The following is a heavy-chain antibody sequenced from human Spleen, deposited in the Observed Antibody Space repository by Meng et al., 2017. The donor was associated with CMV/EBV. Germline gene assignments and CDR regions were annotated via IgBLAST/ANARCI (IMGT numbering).Heavy chain of an antibody. J-gene: IGHJ6*02. V-gene: IGHV3-23*01. D-gene: IGHD3-3*01. CDR2: ISGSGGST. Sequence: GGSLRLSCAASGFTFSSYSMNWVRQAPGKGLEWVSAISGSGGSTYYADSVKGRFTISRDNSKNTLYLQMNSLRAEDTAVYYCARDGFTIFGVVTPYYYGMDVWGQGTTVTVSS. CDR1: GFTFSSYS. CDR3: ARDGFTIFGVVTPYYYGMDV.